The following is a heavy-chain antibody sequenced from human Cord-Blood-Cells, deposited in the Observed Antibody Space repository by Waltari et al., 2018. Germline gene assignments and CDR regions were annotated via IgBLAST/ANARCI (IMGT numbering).Heavy chain of an antibody. V-gene: IGHV1-69*09. D-gene: IGHD1-7*01. CDR3: ARGVTGTIYYCDY. CDR2: IIPILGIA. J-gene: IGHJ4*02. Sequence: QVQLVQSGAEVKKPGSSVKVSCKASGGTFSSYAISWVRQAPGQGLEWMGRIIPILGIANYAQKFQGRVTITADKSTSTAYMELSSLRSEDTAVYYCARGVTGTIYYCDYWGQGTLVTVSS. CDR1: GGTFSSYA.